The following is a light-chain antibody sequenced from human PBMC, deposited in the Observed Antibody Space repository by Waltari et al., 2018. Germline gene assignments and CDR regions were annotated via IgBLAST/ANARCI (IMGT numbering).Light chain of an antibody. CDR2: DVK. V-gene: IGLV2-14*03. J-gene: IGLJ2*01. Sequence: QSVLTQPASVSGSPGQSITISCTGTRGDVGGYDYVSCYQQQPGKAPKLMIYDVKNRPSGVSNRFSGSKSGDTASLTISGLQAEDEADYYCSSYAVTATLLFGGGTTLTVL. CDR3: SSYAVTATLL. CDR1: RGDVGGYDY.